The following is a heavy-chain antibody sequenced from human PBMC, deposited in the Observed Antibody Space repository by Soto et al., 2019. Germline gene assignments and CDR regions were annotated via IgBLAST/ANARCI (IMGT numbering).Heavy chain of an antibody. Sequence: SETLSLTCAVSGGSISSGGYSWSWIRQPPGKGLEWIGYIYHSGSTYYNPSLKSRVTISVDTSKNQFSLKLSSVTAADTAVYYCARPRGGYGSGSHMGTYNWFDPWGQGTLVTVSS. D-gene: IGHD3-10*01. CDR2: IYHSGST. CDR3: ARPRGGYGSGSHMGTYNWFDP. CDR1: GGSISSGGYS. V-gene: IGHV4-30-2*03. J-gene: IGHJ5*02.